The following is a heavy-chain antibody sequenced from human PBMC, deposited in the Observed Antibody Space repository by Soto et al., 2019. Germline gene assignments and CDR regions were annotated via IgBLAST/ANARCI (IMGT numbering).Heavy chain of an antibody. J-gene: IGHJ4*02. CDR2: INAGNGNT. CDR3: ARDKPPISGSYLIGY. D-gene: IGHD1-26*01. CDR1: GYTFTSYA. Sequence: GASVKVSCKASGYTFTSYAMHWVRQAPGQRLEWMGWINAGNGNTKYSQKFQGRVTITRDTSASTAYMELSSLRSEDTAVYYCARDKPPISGSYLIGYWGQGTLVTVSS. V-gene: IGHV1-3*01.